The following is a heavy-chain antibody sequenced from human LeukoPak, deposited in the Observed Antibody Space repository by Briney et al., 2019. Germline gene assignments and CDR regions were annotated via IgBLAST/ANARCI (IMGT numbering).Heavy chain of an antibody. J-gene: IGHJ4*02. V-gene: IGHV3-30-3*01. CDR3: ARMVVGPYSHY. Sequence: HSGGSLRLSCAASGFTFSSYAMHWVRQAPGKGLEWVAVISYDGSNKYYADSVKGRFTISRDNSKYTLYLQMNSLRAEDTAVYYCARMVVGPYSHYWGQGTLVTVSS. CDR1: GFTFSSYA. CDR2: ISYDGSNK. D-gene: IGHD1-26*01.